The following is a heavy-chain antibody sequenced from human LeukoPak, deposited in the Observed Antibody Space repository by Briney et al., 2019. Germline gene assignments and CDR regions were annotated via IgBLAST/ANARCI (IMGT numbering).Heavy chain of an antibody. CDR3: AREITRSYSSGRYGNY. Sequence: GSLRLSCAASTFTFSSYNMNWVRQAPGKGLEWVSSISSSGTYIYYRDSVKGRFTISRDNAKNSLYLQMNSLRAEDTAVYYCAREITRSYSSGRYGNYWGQGTLVTVSS. V-gene: IGHV3-21*01. CDR2: ISSSGTYI. J-gene: IGHJ4*02. D-gene: IGHD6-19*01. CDR1: TFTFSSYN.